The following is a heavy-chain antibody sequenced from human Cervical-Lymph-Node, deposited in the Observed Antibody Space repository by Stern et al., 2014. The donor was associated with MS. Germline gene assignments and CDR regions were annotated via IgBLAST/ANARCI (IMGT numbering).Heavy chain of an antibody. J-gene: IGHJ5*02. V-gene: IGHV1-69*01. CDR1: GGTFSKFP. Sequence: QVQLVQSGAEVTKPGSSVKVSCKASGGTFSKFPSSWVRPAPGQGLAWMGGIFPVFGTPAYAQEFRRRGTITADVSTSTVYMELSSLRSDDTAVYYCALSSETSDRWYSLGYDLWGQGTLVTVSS. CDR2: IFPVFGTP. D-gene: IGHD6-13*01. CDR3: ALSSETSDRWYSLGYDL.